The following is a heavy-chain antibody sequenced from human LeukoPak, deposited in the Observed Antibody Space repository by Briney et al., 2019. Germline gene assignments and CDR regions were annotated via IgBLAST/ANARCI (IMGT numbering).Heavy chain of an antibody. D-gene: IGHD3-16*01. CDR2: IYYSGST. J-gene: IGHJ4*02. Sequence: SQTLSLTCTVSGGSISSYYWSWIRQPPGKGLEWIGYIYYSGSTNYNPSLKSRVTISVDTSKNQFSLKLSSVTAADTAVYYCARHLGGAGANDYWGQGTLVTVSS. CDR3: ARHLGGAGANDY. V-gene: IGHV4-59*01. CDR1: GGSISSYY.